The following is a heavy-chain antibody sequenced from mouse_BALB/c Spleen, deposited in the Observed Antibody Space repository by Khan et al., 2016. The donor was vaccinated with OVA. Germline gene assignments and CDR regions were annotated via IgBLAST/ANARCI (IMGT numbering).Heavy chain of an antibody. CDR2: INPSTYYT. D-gene: IGHD3-2*02. CDR1: GYTFTNYW. J-gene: IGHJ4*01. Sequence: QVQLKEFGAELAKPGASVKMSCKASGYTFTNYWMHWVKQRPGQGLEWIGYINPSTYYTEYNQMFKDRATLTADKSSNTAYIQLRSLTSEDSAVYYCARRLPPYYYAMDYWGQGTSVTVSS. V-gene: IGHV1-7*01. CDR3: ARRLPPYYYAMDY.